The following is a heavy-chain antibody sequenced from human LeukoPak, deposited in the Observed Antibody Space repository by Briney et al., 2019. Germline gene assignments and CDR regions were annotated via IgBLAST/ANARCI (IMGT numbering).Heavy chain of an antibody. D-gene: IGHD3-9*01. CDR3: AKKGFNYDILTGYYNAYYFDY. CDR2: ISYDGSNK. CDR1: GFTFSSYG. V-gene: IGHV3-30*18. J-gene: IGHJ4*02. Sequence: GRSLRLSCAASGFTFSSYGMHWVRQAPGKGLEWVAVISYDGSNKYYADSVKGRFTISRDNSKNTLYLQMNSLRAEDTAVYYCAKKGFNYDILTGYYNAYYFDYWGQGTLVTVSS.